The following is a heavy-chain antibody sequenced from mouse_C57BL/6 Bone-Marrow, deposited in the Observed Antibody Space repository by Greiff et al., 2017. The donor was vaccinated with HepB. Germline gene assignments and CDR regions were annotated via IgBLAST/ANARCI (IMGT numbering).Heavy chain of an antibody. D-gene: IGHD4-1*01. CDR1: GFTFSSYA. V-gene: IGHV5-4*01. CDR2: ISDGGSYT. J-gene: IGHJ1*03. CDR3: ARDLDGTGYFDV. Sequence: DVQLVESGGGLVKPGGSLKLSCAASGFTFSSYAMSWVRQTPEKRLEWVATISDGGSYTYYPDNVKGRFTISRDNAKNNLYLQMSHLKSEDTAMYYCARDLDGTGYFDVWGTGTTVTVSS.